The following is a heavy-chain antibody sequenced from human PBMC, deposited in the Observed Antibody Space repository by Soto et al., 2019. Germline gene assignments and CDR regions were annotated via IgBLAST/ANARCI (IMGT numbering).Heavy chain of an antibody. CDR1: GFTFSSYG. J-gene: IGHJ5*02. CDR3: ARDPGAVVVTANWFDP. V-gene: IGHV3-33*01. Sequence: GGSLRLSCAASGFTFSSYGMHWVRQAPGKGLEWVAVIWYDGSNKYYADSVKGRFTISRDNSKNTLYLQMNSLRAEDTAVYYCARDPGAVVVTANWFDPWGQGTLVTVSS. D-gene: IGHD2-21*02. CDR2: IWYDGSNK.